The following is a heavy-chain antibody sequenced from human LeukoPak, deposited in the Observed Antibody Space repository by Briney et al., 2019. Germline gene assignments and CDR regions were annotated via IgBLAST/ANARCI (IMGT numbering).Heavy chain of an antibody. CDR3: ARGRCGGDCYLPGGVDYYYYMDV. CDR2: ISSSSSYI. D-gene: IGHD2-21*02. CDR1: GFTFSSYS. Sequence: KTGGSLRLSCAASGFTFSSYSMNWVRQAPGKGLEWVSSISSSSSYIYYADSVKGRFNISRDNAMNSLYLQMNSLRAEDTAVYYCARGRCGGDCYLPGGVDYYYYMDVWGKGTTVTVSS. V-gene: IGHV3-21*01. J-gene: IGHJ6*03.